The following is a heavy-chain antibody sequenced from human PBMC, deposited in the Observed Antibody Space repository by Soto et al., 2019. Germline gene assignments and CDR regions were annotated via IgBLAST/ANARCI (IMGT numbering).Heavy chain of an antibody. J-gene: IGHJ4*02. CDR2: IIAYNGNT. D-gene: IGHD3-10*01. Sequence: QVQRVQAGAEVKKPGAEVKVSCKDSGYHFTSYGISWVRQAPGQGLEWMGWIIAYNGNTNHAQKLQGRVTMTTDTSTSTDDMELRSLRSDDTAVYYWARDQSLWFGQPFDYWGRGTLVTVSS. CDR3: ARDQSLWFGQPFDY. V-gene: IGHV1-18*01. CDR1: GYHFTSYG.